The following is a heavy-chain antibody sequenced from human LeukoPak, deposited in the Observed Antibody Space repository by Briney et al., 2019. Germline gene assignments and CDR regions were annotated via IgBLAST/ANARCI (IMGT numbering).Heavy chain of an antibody. CDR3: ARDGRITMVRGVIKGAFDI. CDR1: GGSISSYY. CDR2: IYYSGST. V-gene: IGHV4-59*12. Sequence: SETLSLTCTVSGGSISSYYWSWIRQPPGKGLEWIGYIYYSGSTYYNPSLKSRVTISVDTSKNQFSLKLSSVTAADTAVYYCARDGRITMVRGVIKGAFDIWGQGTMVTVSS. J-gene: IGHJ3*02. D-gene: IGHD3-10*01.